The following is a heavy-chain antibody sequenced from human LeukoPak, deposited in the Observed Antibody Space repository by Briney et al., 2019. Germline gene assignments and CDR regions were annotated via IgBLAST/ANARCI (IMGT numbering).Heavy chain of an antibody. CDR3: AGPGGYGDAFDI. CDR1: GGPISSYY. V-gene: IGHV4-59*01. CDR2: IYYSGST. D-gene: IGHD5-12*01. J-gene: IGHJ3*02. Sequence: PSETLSLTCTVSGGPISSYYWSWIRQPPGKGLEWIGYIYYSGSTNYNPSLKSRVTISVDTSKNQFSLKLSSVTAADTAVYYCAGPGGYGDAFDIWGQGTMVTVSS.